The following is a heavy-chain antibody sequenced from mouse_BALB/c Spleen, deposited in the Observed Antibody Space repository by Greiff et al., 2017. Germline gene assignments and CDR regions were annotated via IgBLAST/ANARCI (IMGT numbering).Heavy chain of an antibody. CDR2: IYPGDGST. J-gene: IGHJ3*01. CDR3: ARGDSFAY. Sequence: QVQLQQSGAELARPGASVKMSCKASGYTFTSYDINWVKQRPGQGLEWIGWIYPGDGSTKYNEKFKGKATLTADKSSSTAYMQLSSLTSENSAVYFCARGDSFAYWGQGTLVTVSA. D-gene: IGHD3-3*01. V-gene: IGHV1S56*01. CDR1: GYTFTSYD.